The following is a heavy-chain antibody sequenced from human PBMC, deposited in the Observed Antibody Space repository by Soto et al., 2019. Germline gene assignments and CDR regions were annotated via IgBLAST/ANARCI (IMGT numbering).Heavy chain of an antibody. V-gene: IGHV1-69*13. Sequence: ASVKVSCEASGGTFSSYAISWVRQAPGQGLEWMGGIIPIFGTANYAQKFQGRVTITADESTSTAYMELSSLRSEDTAVYYCARSRGAYDILTGSRPPYYYYGMDVWGQGTTVTVSS. CDR1: GGTFSSYA. CDR2: IIPIFGTA. CDR3: ARSRGAYDILTGSRPPYYYYGMDV. D-gene: IGHD3-9*01. J-gene: IGHJ6*02.